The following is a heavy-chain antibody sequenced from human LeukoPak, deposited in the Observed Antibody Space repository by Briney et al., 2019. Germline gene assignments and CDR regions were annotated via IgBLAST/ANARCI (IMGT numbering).Heavy chain of an antibody. CDR2: INHSGST. CDR3: ARGQPGPRTNWFDP. D-gene: IGHD1-1*01. V-gene: IGHV4-34*01. Sequence: SETLSLTCAVYGGSSSGYYWSWIRQPPGKGLEWIGEINHSGSTNYNPSLKSRVTISVDTSKNQFSLKLSSVTAADTAVYYCARGQPGPRTNWFDPWGQGTLVTVSS. J-gene: IGHJ5*02. CDR1: GGSSSGYY.